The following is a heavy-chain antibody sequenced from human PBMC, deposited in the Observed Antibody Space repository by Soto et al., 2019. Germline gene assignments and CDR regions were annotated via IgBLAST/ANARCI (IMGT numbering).Heavy chain of an antibody. CDR3: ARIVGARLNDY. J-gene: IGHJ4*02. CDR2: ISTTGSYT. V-gene: IGHV3-11*05. D-gene: IGHD1-26*01. Sequence: QVQLVESGGGLGKPGGSLRLSCAASGFTFSDYYMTWFRQAPGKGLEWLSCISTTGSYTNYADSVKGRFTISRDNAENSLYLQMDSQRGEDTAVYYCARIVGARLNDYWGQGTLVTFS. CDR1: GFTFSDYY.